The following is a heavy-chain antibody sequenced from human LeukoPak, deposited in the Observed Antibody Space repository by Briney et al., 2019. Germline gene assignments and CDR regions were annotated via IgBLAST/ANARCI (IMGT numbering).Heavy chain of an antibody. CDR1: GGSFSGYY. Sequence: SETLSLTCAVYGGSFSGYYWSWIRQPPGKGLEWIGEINHSGSTNYNPSLKSRVTISVDTSKNQFSLKLSSVTAADTAVYCCARGLLLPIMDAFDIWGQGTMVTVSS. V-gene: IGHV4-34*01. CDR3: ARGLLLPIMDAFDI. CDR2: INHSGST. J-gene: IGHJ3*02. D-gene: IGHD2-8*01.